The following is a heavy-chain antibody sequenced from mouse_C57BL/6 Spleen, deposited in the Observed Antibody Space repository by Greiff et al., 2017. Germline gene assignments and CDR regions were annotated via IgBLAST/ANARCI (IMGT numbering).Heavy chain of an antibody. Sequence: VQLKESGPELVKPGASVKISCKASGYSFTGYYMNWVKQSPEKSLEWIGELNPSTGGTTYNQKFKAKATLTVAKSSSTAYMQLKSLTSEDSAVDYCARGMYDDVGWFAYWGQGTLVTVSA. CDR2: LNPSTGGT. V-gene: IGHV1-42*01. J-gene: IGHJ3*01. CDR1: GYSFTGYY. D-gene: IGHD2-4*01. CDR3: ARGMYDDVGWFAY.